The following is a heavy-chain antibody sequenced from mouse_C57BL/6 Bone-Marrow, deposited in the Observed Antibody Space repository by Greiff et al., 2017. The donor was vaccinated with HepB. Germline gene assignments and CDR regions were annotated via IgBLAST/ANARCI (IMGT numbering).Heavy chain of an antibody. V-gene: IGHV1-58*01. J-gene: IGHJ2*01. CDR3: ARRGGIYDYDGDYFDY. CDR2: IYIGNGYT. CDR1: GYTFTSYG. D-gene: IGHD2-4*01. Sequence: EVKLMESGAELVRPGSSVKMSCKTSGYTFTSYGINWVKQRPGQGLEWIGYIYIGNGYTEYNEKFKGKATLTSDTSSSTAYMQLSSLTSEDSAIYFCARRGGIYDYDGDYFDYWGQGTTLTVSS.